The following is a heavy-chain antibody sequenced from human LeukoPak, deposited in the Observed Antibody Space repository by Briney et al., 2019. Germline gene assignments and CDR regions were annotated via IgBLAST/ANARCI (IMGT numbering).Heavy chain of an antibody. Sequence: ASVKVSCKASGGTFSSYAISWVRQAPGQGLEWMGWINPNSGGTNYAQKFQGWVTMTRDTSISTAYMELSRLRSDDTAVYYCAREGSSGWYADYWGQGTLVTVSS. CDR1: GGTFSSYA. CDR2: INPNSGGT. CDR3: AREGSSGWYADY. J-gene: IGHJ4*02. V-gene: IGHV1-2*04. D-gene: IGHD6-19*01.